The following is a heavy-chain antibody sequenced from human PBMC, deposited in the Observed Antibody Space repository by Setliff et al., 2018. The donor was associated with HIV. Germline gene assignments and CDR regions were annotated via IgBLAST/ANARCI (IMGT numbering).Heavy chain of an antibody. D-gene: IGHD3-10*01. Sequence: GASVKVSCKAAGGTFSRDAISWVRQAPVKGLEWMGGIISMFGTANYAQKFQGRVTITADESTNTAYMELSSLRSEDTAVYYCARDREAEGDSFDIWGQGTMVTVSS. CDR2: IISMFGTA. CDR3: ARDREAEGDSFDI. CDR1: GGTFSRDA. V-gene: IGHV1-69*13. J-gene: IGHJ3*02.